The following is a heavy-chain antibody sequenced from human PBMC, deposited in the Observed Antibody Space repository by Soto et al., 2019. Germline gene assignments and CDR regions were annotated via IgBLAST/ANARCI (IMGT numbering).Heavy chain of an antibody. CDR3: ARHYYDFWSGKNNNWFDP. V-gene: IGHV2-5*02. CDR2: IYWDDDK. CDR1: GFSLSTSGVG. D-gene: IGHD3-3*01. Sequence: SGPTLVNPTQTLTLTCTFSGFSLSTSGVGVGWIRQPPGKALEWLALIYWDDDKRYSPSLKSRLTITKDTSKNQVVLTMTNMDPVDTPTFYFARHYYDFWSGKNNNWFDPGGQETRVTAPS. J-gene: IGHJ5*02.